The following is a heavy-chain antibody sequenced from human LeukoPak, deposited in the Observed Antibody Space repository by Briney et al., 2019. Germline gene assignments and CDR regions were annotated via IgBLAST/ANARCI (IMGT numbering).Heavy chain of an antibody. CDR3: ASALRFLEWLLSH. CDR2: ISSSSSTI. J-gene: IGHJ4*02. CDR1: GFTFSSYS. V-gene: IGHV3-48*01. Sequence: GGSLRLSCAASGFTFSSYSMNWVRQAPGKGLEWVSYISSSSSTIYYADSVKGRFTISRDNAKNSLYLQMNSLRAEDTAVYYCASALRFLEWLLSHWGQGTLVTVSS. D-gene: IGHD3-3*01.